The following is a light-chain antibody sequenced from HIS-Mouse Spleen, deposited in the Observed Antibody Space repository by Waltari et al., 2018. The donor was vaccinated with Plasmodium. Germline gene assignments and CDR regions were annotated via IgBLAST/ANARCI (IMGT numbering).Light chain of an antibody. CDR3: CSYAGSSTYV. CDR1: SSDVGSYTL. Sequence: QSALTQPASVSGSPGQSIPISCTGTSSDVGSYTLFSWYQQHPGKAPKLMIYEGSKRPSGVSNRFSGSKSGNTASLTISGLQAEDEADYYCCSYAGSSTYVFGTGTKVTVL. V-gene: IGLV2-23*01. CDR2: EGS. J-gene: IGLJ1*01.